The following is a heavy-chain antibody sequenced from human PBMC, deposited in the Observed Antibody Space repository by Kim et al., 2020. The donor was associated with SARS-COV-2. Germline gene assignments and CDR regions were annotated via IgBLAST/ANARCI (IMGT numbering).Heavy chain of an antibody. CDR3: TRQWGIAAAGEFDY. D-gene: IGHD6-13*01. Sequence: AASVKGRFTISRDDSKNTAYLQMNSLKTEDTAVYYCTRQWGIAAAGEFDYWGQGTLVTVSS. V-gene: IGHV3-73*01. J-gene: IGHJ4*02.